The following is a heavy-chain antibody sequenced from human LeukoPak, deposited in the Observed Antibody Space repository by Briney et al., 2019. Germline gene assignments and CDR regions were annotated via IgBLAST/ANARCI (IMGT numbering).Heavy chain of an antibody. V-gene: IGHV4-61*05. CDR1: GGSISGSSYF. D-gene: IGHD6-19*01. J-gene: IGHJ6*02. CDR2: IYYSGST. Sequence: SETLSLTCTVSGGSISGSSYFWGWIRQPPGKGLEWIGYIYYSGSTNYNPSLKSRVTISVDTSKNQFSLKLSSVTAADTAVYYCARSSSGRYYGMDVWGQGTTVTVSS. CDR3: ARSSSGRYYGMDV.